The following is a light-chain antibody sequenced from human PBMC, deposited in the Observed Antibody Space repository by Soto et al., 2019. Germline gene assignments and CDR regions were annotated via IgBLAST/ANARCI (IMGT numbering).Light chain of an antibody. CDR2: DVS. Sequence: QSALTQPASVSGSPGQSITISCTGTSSDVGGYNYVSWYQQHPGKAPKLMIYDVSNRHSGVSNRFSGSKSGNTASLTISGLQAEDEADYYCSSYTSSSPHVFGTGTKLTVL. V-gene: IGLV2-14*01. CDR1: SSDVGGYNY. CDR3: SSYTSSSPHV. J-gene: IGLJ1*01.